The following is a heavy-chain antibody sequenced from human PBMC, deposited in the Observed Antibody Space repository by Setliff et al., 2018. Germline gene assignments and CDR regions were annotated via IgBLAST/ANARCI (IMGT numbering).Heavy chain of an antibody. CDR1: GFTFSSYS. CDR3: TTDPGAIRSGSYYSSSYYYYYYGMDV. J-gene: IGHJ6*02. CDR2: IKSKTDGGTT. V-gene: IGHV3-15*01. D-gene: IGHD3-10*01. Sequence: GGSLRLSCAASGFTFSSYSMNWVRQAPGKGLEWVGRIKSKTDGGTTDYAAPVKGRFTISRDDSKNTLYLQMNSLKTEDTAVYYCTTDPGAIRSGSYYSSSYYYYYYGMDVWGQGTTVTVSS.